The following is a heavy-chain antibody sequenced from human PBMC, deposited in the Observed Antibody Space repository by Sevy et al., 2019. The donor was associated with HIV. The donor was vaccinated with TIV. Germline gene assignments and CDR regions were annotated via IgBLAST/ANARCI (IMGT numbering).Heavy chain of an antibody. CDR3: ARALDSGYQVDS. J-gene: IGHJ4*02. V-gene: IGHV4-31*03. CDR2: IYYTGST. CDR1: GASINSGGYY. D-gene: IGHD5-12*01. Sequence: LTCSVSGASINSGGYYWTWIRQHPGKGLEWIGYIYYTGSTYYTPSLMSRVTMSLDTSKRQFSLKLRYVTDADTAVYYCARALDSGYQVDSWGPGTLVTVSS.